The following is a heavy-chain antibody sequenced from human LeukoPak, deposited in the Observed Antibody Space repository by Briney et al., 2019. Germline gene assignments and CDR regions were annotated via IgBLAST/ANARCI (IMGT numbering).Heavy chain of an antibody. D-gene: IGHD2-15*01. Sequence: GASVKVSCKASGYTFTSYGISWVRQAPGQGLEWMGWISAYNGNTNYAQKLQGRVTMTRDTSISTAYMELSRLRPDDTAVYYCAPAGVVVAATIDYWGQGTLVTVSS. CDR2: ISAYNGNT. J-gene: IGHJ4*02. V-gene: IGHV1-18*01. CDR3: APAGVVVAATIDY. CDR1: GYTFTSYG.